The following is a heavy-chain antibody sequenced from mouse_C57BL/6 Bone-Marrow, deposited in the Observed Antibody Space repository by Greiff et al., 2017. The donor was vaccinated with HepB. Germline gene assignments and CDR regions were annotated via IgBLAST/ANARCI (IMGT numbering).Heavy chain of an antibody. Sequence: EVMLVESGGGLVQPGGSLKLSCAASGFTFSDYYMYWVRQTPEKRLEWVAYISNGGGSTYYPDTVKGRFTISRDNAKNTLYLQMSRLKSEDTAMYYCARQNYSNLYYFDYGGQGTTLTVSS. CDR2: ISNGGGST. D-gene: IGHD2-5*01. CDR3: ARQNYSNLYYFDY. V-gene: IGHV5-12*01. J-gene: IGHJ2*01. CDR1: GFTFSDYY.